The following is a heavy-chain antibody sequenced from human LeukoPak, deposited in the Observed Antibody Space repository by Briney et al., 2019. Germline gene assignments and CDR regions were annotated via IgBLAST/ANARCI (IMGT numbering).Heavy chain of an antibody. CDR3: ARRQETYDSTGYQKPRAEYFQH. CDR2: MNPNSGNT. Sequence: ASVKVSCKASGYTFTTYDINWVRQATGQGLEWMGWMNPNSGNTGYAQKFQGRVTITRNTSISTAYMELNSLRSEDTAVYYCARRQETYDSTGYQKPRAEYFQHWGQGTLVTVSS. J-gene: IGHJ1*01. CDR1: GYTFTTYD. D-gene: IGHD3-22*01. V-gene: IGHV1-8*01.